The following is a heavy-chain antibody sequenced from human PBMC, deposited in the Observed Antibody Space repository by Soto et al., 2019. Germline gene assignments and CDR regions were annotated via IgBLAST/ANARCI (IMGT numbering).Heavy chain of an antibody. D-gene: IGHD4-17*01. J-gene: IGHJ4*02. CDR2: IYHSGST. CDR1: GGSISSSNW. CDR3: ANDGSYGDYGAVDY. Sequence: SETLSLTCAVSGGSISSSNWWSWVRQPPGKGLEWIGEIYHSGSTNYNPSLKSRVTISVDTSKNQFSLKLSSVTAADTAVYYCANDGSYGDYGAVDYWGQGTLVTVSS. V-gene: IGHV4-4*02.